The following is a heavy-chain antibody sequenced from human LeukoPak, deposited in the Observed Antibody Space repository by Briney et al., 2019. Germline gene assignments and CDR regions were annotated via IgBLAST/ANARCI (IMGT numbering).Heavy chain of an antibody. CDR1: GGSISSYY. CDR3: ARVRTGVDYYYGMDV. J-gene: IGHJ6*04. CDR2: IYYSGST. D-gene: IGHD7-27*01. V-gene: IGHV4-59*01. Sequence: SETLSLTCTVSGGSISSYYWSWIRQPPGKGLEWMGYIYYSGSTNYNPSLKSRVTISVDTSKNQFSLKLSSVTAADTAVYYCARVRTGVDYYYGMDVWGKGTTVTVSS.